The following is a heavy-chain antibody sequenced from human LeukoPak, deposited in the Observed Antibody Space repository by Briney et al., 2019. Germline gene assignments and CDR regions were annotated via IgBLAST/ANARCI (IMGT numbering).Heavy chain of an antibody. CDR2: IIPIFGTA. J-gene: IGHJ3*02. V-gene: IGHV1-69*13. CDR3: AREAKGKLGGATAGRNAFDI. Sequence: ASVKVSCKASGGTFSSYAISWVRQAPGQGLEWMGGIIPIFGTANYAQKFQGRVTITADESTSTAYMELSSLKSEDTAVYYCAREAKGKLGGATAGRNAFDIWGQGTMVTVSS. D-gene: IGHD1-26*01. CDR1: GGTFSSYA.